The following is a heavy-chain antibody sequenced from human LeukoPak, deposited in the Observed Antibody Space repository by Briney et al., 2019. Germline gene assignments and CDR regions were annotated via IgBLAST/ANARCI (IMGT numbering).Heavy chain of an antibody. Sequence: GESLRLSCAASGFTFSNYWMTWVRQAPGKGLEWVAHVKPDGSEKSYVDSVKGRFTISRDNAQNSLYLQMNSLRAEDTAVYYCARDRGYYVFDYWGQGTLVTVSS. V-gene: IGHV3-7*01. CDR2: VKPDGSEK. D-gene: IGHD3-22*01. CDR3: ARDRGYYVFDY. J-gene: IGHJ4*02. CDR1: GFTFSNYW.